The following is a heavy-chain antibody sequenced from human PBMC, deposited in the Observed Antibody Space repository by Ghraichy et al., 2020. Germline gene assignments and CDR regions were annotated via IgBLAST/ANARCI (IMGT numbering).Heavy chain of an antibody. CDR1: GFTFSDYY. D-gene: IGHD2-2*02. CDR3: ARVAVYCSSTSCYTDYYYYGMDV. V-gene: IGHV3-11*04. CDR2: ISSSGSTI. J-gene: IGHJ6*02. Sequence: GGSLRLSCAASGFTFSDYYMSWIRQAPGKGLEWVSYISSSGSTIYYADSVKGRFTIYRDNAKNSLYLQMNSLRAEDTAVYYCARVAVYCSSTSCYTDYYYYGMDVWGRGTTVTVAS.